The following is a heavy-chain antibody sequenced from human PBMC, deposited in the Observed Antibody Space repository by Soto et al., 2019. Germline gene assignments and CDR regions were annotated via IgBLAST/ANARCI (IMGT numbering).Heavy chain of an antibody. CDR1: GFPFSHYW. CDR2: INPAGTIT. J-gene: IGHJ5*02. CDR3: TRDTFGRRDT. D-gene: IGHD3-16*01. V-gene: IGHV3-74*01. Sequence: MQMVESGGGSVQPGGSLRLSCAASGFPFSHYWMHWVRQTPGKGLVWVSRINPAGTITNYADSVEGRFTISRDNADSALFLQMNGLSAEDTDISYCTRDTFGRRDTWGQGTLVTVSS.